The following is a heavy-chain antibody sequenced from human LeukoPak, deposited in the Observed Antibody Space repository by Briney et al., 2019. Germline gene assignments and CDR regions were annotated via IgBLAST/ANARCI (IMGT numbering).Heavy chain of an antibody. D-gene: IGHD3-22*01. J-gene: IGHJ3*02. CDR1: GYSFTSYW. CDR3: ARQWGSGYYSDAFDI. Sequence: GASLKISCKGSGYSFTSYWIGWVRQVPGKGLEWMGIIYPGDSDTRYSPSFQGQVTISADKSISTAYLQWSSLKASDTAMYYCARQWGSGYYSDAFDIWGQGTMVTVSS. CDR2: IYPGDSDT. V-gene: IGHV5-51*01.